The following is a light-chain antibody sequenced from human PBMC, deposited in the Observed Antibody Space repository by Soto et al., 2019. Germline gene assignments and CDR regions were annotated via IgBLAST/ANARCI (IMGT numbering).Light chain of an antibody. CDR2: VAS. Sequence: EIVLTQSPGTLSLSPGERATLSCRASQSVSSTYLAWYQQKPGQAPRLLIYVASSRATGIPDRFSGSGSGTDFTLTISRLEPEDFAVYYCQRYDIPPFPLGQGTKLEIK. CDR3: QRYDIPPFP. V-gene: IGKV3-20*01. J-gene: IGKJ2*01. CDR1: QSVSSTY.